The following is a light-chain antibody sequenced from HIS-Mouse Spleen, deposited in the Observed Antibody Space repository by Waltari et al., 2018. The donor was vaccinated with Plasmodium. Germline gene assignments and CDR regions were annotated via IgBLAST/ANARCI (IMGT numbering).Light chain of an antibody. Sequence: EIVFTQSPGTLSLSPGERATLSGRASQSVSSSYLAWYQQKPGQAPRLLILGASSRATGIPDRFSCSGSGTDFTLTISRLEPEDVAVYYCQQYGSSPITFGQGTRLEIK. J-gene: IGKJ5*01. V-gene: IGKV3-20*01. CDR3: QQYGSSPIT. CDR2: GAS. CDR1: QSVSSSY.